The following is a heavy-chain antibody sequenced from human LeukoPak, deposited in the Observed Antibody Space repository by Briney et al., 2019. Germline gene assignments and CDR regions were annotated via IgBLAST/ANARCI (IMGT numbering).Heavy chain of an antibody. V-gene: IGHV3-23*01. CDR2: ISGSGGST. Sequence: GGSLRLSCAASGFTFSSYAMSWVRQAPGKGLEWVSAISGSGGSTYYADSVKGRFTISRDNSKNTLYLQMNSLRAEDTAVYYCASHCNSTSCYFSFGDYWGQGTLVTVSS. J-gene: IGHJ4*02. CDR1: GFTFSSYA. D-gene: IGHD2-2*01. CDR3: ASHCNSTSCYFSFGDY.